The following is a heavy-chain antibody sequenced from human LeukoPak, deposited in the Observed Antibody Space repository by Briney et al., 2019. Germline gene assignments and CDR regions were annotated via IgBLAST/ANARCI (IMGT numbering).Heavy chain of an antibody. D-gene: IGHD3-3*01. CDR2: MNPNSGNT. Sequence: ASVKVSCKASGYTFTSYDINWVRQATGQGLEWMGWMNPNSGNTGYAQKFQGRVTMTRNTSISTAYMELSSLRSEDTAVYYCARMREYDFGSGYGMDVWGKGTTVTVSS. V-gene: IGHV1-8*01. CDR3: ARMREYDFGSGYGMDV. CDR1: GYTFTSYD. J-gene: IGHJ6*04.